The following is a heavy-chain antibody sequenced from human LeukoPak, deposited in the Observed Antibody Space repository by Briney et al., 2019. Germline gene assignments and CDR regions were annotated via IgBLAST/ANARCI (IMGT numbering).Heavy chain of an antibody. CDR2: INPSGGST. D-gene: IGHD5-18*01. V-gene: IGHV1-46*01. CDR3: ARDETPDIAMVYYFDY. J-gene: IGHJ4*02. Sequence: ASVKVSCKASGCTFTSYYMHWVRQAPGQGLEWMGIINPSGGSTSYAQKFQGRVTMTRDTSTSTVYMELSSLRSEDTAVYYCARDETPDIAMVYYFDYWGQGTLVTVSS. CDR1: GCTFTSYY.